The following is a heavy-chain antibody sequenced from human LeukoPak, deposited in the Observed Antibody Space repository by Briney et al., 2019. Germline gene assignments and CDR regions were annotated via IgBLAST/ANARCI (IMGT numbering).Heavy chain of an antibody. CDR1: GGSISSYY. D-gene: IGHD2-15*01. V-gene: IGHV4-59*08. CDR3: ASPRYCSGDSCYTSWDKSYYFDY. J-gene: IGHJ4*02. CDR2: IYYSGST. Sequence: PSETLSLTCTVSGGSISSYYWSWIRQPPGKGLEWIGYIYYSGSTNYNPSLKSRVTISVDTSKNQFSLKLSSVTAADTAVYYCASPRYCSGDSCYTSWDKSYYFDYWGQGTLVTVSS.